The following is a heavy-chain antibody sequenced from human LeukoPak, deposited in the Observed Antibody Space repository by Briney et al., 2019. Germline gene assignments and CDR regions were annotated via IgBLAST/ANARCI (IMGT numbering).Heavy chain of an antibody. J-gene: IGHJ4*02. CDR2: ITTYNGNT. D-gene: IGHD3-22*01. V-gene: IGHV1-18*01. CDR1: GYTFTGYG. Sequence: ASVKVSCKASGYTFTGYGISWVRQAPGQGLEWMGWITTYNGNTNYAQNLQGRVTMTTDTSTSTAYMELRSLRSDDTAVYYCARGDYYDSSGYSDASLFDYWGQGTLVTVSS. CDR3: ARGDYYDSSGYSDASLFDY.